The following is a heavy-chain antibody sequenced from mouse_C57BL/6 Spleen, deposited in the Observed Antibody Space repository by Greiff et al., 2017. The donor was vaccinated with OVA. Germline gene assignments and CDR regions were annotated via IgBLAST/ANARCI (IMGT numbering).Heavy chain of an antibody. D-gene: IGHD2-5*01. CDR3: AIYYSNFPWFAY. CDR2: IYPRSGNT. CDR1: GYTFTSYG. V-gene: IGHV1-81*01. J-gene: IGHJ3*01. Sequence: LVESGAELARPGASVKLSCKASGYTFTSYGISWVKQRTGQGLEWIGEIYPRSGNTYYNEKFKGKATLTADKSSSTAYMELRSLTSEDSAVYFCAIYYSNFPWFAYWGQGTLVTVSA.